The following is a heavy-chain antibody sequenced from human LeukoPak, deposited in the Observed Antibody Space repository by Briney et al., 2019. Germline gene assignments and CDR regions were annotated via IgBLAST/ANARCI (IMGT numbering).Heavy chain of an antibody. D-gene: IGHD1-14*01. V-gene: IGHV3-33*01. Sequence: PGGSLRLSCAASAFTFSTYGMHWVRQAPGKGLEWVAVIWYDGNNKYYADSVKGRFTISRDNSKNTLYLQMNSLRVEDTAVYYCARGRRYHRAKPLYYMDVWGKGTTVTVSS. CDR2: IWYDGNNK. CDR3: ARGRRYHRAKPLYYMDV. CDR1: AFTFSTYG. J-gene: IGHJ6*03.